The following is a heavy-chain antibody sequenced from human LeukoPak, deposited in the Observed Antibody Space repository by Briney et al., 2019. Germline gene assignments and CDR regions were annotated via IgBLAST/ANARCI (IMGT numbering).Heavy chain of an antibody. CDR3: ARDRGYSLDY. Sequence: GGSLRLSCAASVLTYSNYWMHWVRQAPGKGLVWVSLIKSDGSSTSYADSVKGRFTISRDNAKNTLYLQINSLRAEDTAVYYCARDRGYSLDYWGQGTLVTVSS. J-gene: IGHJ4*02. CDR2: IKSDGSST. V-gene: IGHV3-74*01. D-gene: IGHD5-18*01. CDR1: VLTYSNYW.